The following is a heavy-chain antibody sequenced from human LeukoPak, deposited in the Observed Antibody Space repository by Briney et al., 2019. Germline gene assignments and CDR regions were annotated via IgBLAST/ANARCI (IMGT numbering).Heavy chain of an antibody. CDR3: ATDTKIAVAGGFFIY. CDR1: GYTLTELS. CDR2: FDPEDGET. Sequence: GASVKVACKVSGYTLTELSMHWVRQAPGTGLEWMGGFDPEDGETIYAQKFQGRVTMTEDTSTDTAYVELSSLRSEDTAVYYCATDTKIAVAGGFFIYWGQGTLVTVSS. D-gene: IGHD3-22*01. J-gene: IGHJ4*02. V-gene: IGHV1-24*01.